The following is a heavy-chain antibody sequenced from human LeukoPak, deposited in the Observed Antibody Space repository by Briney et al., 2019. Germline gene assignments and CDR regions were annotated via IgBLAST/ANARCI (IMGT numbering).Heavy chain of an antibody. Sequence: SETLSLTCAVYGGSFSGYYWSWIRQPPGKGLEWIGEINHSGSTNYNPSLKSRVTISVDTAKNQFSLKLSSVTAADTAVYYCARGGIAAADPYCFDYWGQGTLVTVSS. CDR1: GGSFSGYY. CDR2: INHSGST. CDR3: ARGGIAAADPYCFDY. D-gene: IGHD6-25*01. V-gene: IGHV4-34*01. J-gene: IGHJ4*02.